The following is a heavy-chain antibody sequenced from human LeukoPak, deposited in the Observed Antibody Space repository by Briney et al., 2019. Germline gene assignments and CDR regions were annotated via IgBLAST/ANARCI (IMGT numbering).Heavy chain of an antibody. J-gene: IGHJ3*02. V-gene: IGHV4-34*01. D-gene: IGHD6-13*01. CDR3: ARPRGQQLVRPDDAFDI. Sequence: SETLSLTCAVYGGSFSGYYWSWIRQPPGKGLEWIGSIYYSGSTYYNPSLKSRVTISVDTSKNQFSLKLSSVTAADTAVYYCARPRGQQLVRPDDAFDIWGQGTMVTVSS. CDR1: GGSFSGYY. CDR2: IYYSGST.